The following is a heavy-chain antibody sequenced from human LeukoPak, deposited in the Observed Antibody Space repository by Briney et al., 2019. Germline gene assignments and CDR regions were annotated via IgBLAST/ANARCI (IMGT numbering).Heavy chain of an antibody. J-gene: IGHJ4*02. D-gene: IGHD2-2*02. V-gene: IGHV3-21*01. CDR3: ATNSDCSSANCYTAFDY. Sequence: GGSLRLSCAASGFTFSSYAMSWVRQAPGKGLEWVSSISSSSSYIYYADSVKGRFTISRDNSKNTLYLQMNSLRAEDTAVYYCATNSDCSSANCYTAFDYWGQGTLVTVSS. CDR1: GFTFSSYA. CDR2: ISSSSSYI.